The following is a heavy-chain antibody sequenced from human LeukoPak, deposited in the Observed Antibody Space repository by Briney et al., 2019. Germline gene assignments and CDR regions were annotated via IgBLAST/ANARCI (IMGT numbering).Heavy chain of an antibody. Sequence: GGSLRLSCAVSGFTFSSYGMHWVRQAPGKGLEWVAVISYDGSNKYYADSVKGRFTISRDNSKNTLYLQMNSLRAEDTAVYYCAKGIAAAGTGGWFDPWGQGTLVTVSS. V-gene: IGHV3-30*18. D-gene: IGHD6-13*01. CDR3: AKGIAAAGTGGWFDP. J-gene: IGHJ5*02. CDR2: ISYDGSNK. CDR1: GFTFSSYG.